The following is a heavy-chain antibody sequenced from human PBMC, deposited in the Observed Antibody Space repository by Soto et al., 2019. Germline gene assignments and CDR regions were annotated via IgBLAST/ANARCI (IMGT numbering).Heavy chain of an antibody. CDR3: ATAVVQMVGATPYYYYGMDV. Sequence: SVKVSCKASGGTFSSYTISWVRQAPGQGLEWMGRIIPILGIANYAQKFQGRVTLTADKSTSTAYMELSSLRSEDTAVYYCATAVVQMVGATPYYYYGMDVWGQGTTVTVS. D-gene: IGHD1-26*01. CDR1: GGTFSSYT. V-gene: IGHV1-69*02. CDR2: IIPILGIA. J-gene: IGHJ6*02.